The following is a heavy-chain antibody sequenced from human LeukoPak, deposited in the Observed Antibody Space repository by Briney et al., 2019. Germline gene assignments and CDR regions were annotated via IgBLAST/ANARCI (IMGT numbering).Heavy chain of an antibody. V-gene: IGHV4-31*03. D-gene: IGHD3-3*01. CDR3: ARLPVERITIFGVAPPKDY. CDR2: IYYSGST. CDR1: GGSISSCGYY. J-gene: IGHJ4*02. Sequence: SETLSLTCTVSGGSISSCGYYWSWIRQHPGKGLEWIGYIYYSGSTYYNPSLKSRVTISVDTSKNQFSLKLSSVTAADTAVYYCARLPVERITIFGVAPPKDYWGQGTLVTVSS.